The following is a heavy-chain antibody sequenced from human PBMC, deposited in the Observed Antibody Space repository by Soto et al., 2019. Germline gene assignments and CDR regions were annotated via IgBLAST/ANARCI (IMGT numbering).Heavy chain of an antibody. CDR1: GGSFGKSA. Sequence: ASVKVSCKASGGSFGKSAINWVRQTPGQGLEWLGGFIPVYRTLNYAQKFQGRVTITADESTGTAYMTLSSLASDDTAVYYCATGVIWIGYFSVDSWGQGTRVTVSS. J-gene: IGHJ4*02. CDR2: FIPVYRTL. V-gene: IGHV1-69*13. D-gene: IGHD3-3*01. CDR3: ATGVIWIGYFSVDS.